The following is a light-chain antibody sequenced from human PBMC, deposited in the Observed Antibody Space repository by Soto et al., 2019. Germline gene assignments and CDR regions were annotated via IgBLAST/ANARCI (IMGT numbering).Light chain of an antibody. V-gene: IGKV1-6*02. CDR1: QDIRNE. CDR3: QQYENYWT. Sequence: IQMTQSPSSLSASVGDTVTITCRASQDIRNELGWYQQKPGTAPKFLIYAASSLHSGVPSRFSGSGSGTEFTLTISNLQPDDFATYYCQQYENYWTFGQGTKVDIK. CDR2: AAS. J-gene: IGKJ1*01.